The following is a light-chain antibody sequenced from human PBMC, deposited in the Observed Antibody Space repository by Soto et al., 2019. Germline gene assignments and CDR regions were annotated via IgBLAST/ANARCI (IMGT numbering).Light chain of an antibody. CDR3: QQYNNWPLT. CDR1: QSVSGN. CDR2: GAS. V-gene: IGKV3-15*01. J-gene: IGKJ4*01. Sequence: EIVMTQSPATLSVSPGERATISCRASQSVSGNLAWYQQKPGQAPRLLIYGASTWATGIPARFSGSGSGTEFTLTISSLQSEDFAVYYCQQYNNWPLTFGGGTNVEIK.